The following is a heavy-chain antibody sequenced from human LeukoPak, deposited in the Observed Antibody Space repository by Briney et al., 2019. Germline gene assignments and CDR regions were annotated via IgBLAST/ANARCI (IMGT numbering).Heavy chain of an antibody. V-gene: IGHV3-23*01. Sequence: GGSLRLFCTASGFTFSSYAMSWVRQAPGKGLEWVSAISGSGGSTYYADSVKGRFTISRDNSKNTLYLQMNSLRAEDTAVYYCAKNDQYCRFLTIDYWGQGTLVTVSS. CDR1: GFTFSSYA. CDR3: AKNDQYCRFLTIDY. CDR2: ISGSGGST. D-gene: IGHD2/OR15-2a*01. J-gene: IGHJ4*02.